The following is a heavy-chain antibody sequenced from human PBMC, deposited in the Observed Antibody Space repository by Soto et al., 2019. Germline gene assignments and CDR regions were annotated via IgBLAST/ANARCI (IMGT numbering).Heavy chain of an antibody. CDR3: ARANPALYYYYGMDV. D-gene: IGHD7-27*01. CDR1: GGSISRYY. J-gene: IGHJ6*02. Sequence: PSETRSLTWTVSGGSISRYYWSWIRQPPGKGLGWIGYIYYSGSTNYNPSLKSRVTISVDTSKNQFSLKLSSVTAADTAVYYCARANPALYYYYGMDVWGQGTTVTVSS. V-gene: IGHV4-59*01. CDR2: IYYSGST.